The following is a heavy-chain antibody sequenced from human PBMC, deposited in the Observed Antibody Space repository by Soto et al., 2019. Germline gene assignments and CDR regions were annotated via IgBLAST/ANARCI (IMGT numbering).Heavy chain of an antibody. CDR2: IYYSGST. Sequence: SETLSLTCTVSGGSISSGGYYWSWIRQHPGKGLEWIGYIYYSGSTYYNPSLKSRVTISVDTSKYQFSLKLSSVTAADTAVYYCARSSTYSYGPVFDYWGQGTLVTVSS. J-gene: IGHJ4*02. D-gene: IGHD5-18*01. CDR1: GGSISSGGYY. CDR3: ARSSTYSYGPVFDY. V-gene: IGHV4-31*03.